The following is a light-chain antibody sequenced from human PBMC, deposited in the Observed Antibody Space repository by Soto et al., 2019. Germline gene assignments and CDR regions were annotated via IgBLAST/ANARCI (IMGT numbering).Light chain of an antibody. CDR1: SSDVGGYNY. CDR3: SSYTSSSSVV. CDR2: EVS. Sequence: QSALTQPASVSGSPGQSITISCTGTSSDVGGYNYVSWYQQHPGKAPKLMIYEVSNRPSGVSNRFSASKSGNTASLTISGLQAEDEADYYSSSYTSSSSVVFGGGTKLTVL. J-gene: IGLJ2*01. V-gene: IGLV2-14*01.